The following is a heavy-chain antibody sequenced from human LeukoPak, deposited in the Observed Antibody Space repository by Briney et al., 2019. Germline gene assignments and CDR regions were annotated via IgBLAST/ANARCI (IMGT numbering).Heavy chain of an antibody. Sequence: GGSLRLSCAASGFTFSNCNMNWVRQAPGKGLEWVSYISSGTSTIYYADSVKGRFTISRDNAKNSLYLQMNSLRDEDTAVYYCASGHYYDYWGQGTLVTVSS. CDR1: GFTFSNCN. CDR3: ASGHYYDY. CDR2: ISSGTSTI. V-gene: IGHV3-48*02. J-gene: IGHJ4*02. D-gene: IGHD3-22*01.